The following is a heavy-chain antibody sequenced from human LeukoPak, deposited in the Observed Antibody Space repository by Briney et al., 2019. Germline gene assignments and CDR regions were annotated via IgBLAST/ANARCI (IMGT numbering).Heavy chain of an antibody. J-gene: IGHJ4*02. Sequence: SETLSLTCTVSGYSISSGYYWGWIRQPPGKGLEWIGSIYHSGSTYYNPSLKSRVTISVDTSKNQFSLKLSSVTAADTAVYYCARDNLVPAGIFDYWGQGTLVTVSS. CDR2: IYHSGST. CDR3: ARDNLVPAGIFDY. V-gene: IGHV4-38-2*02. CDR1: GYSISSGYY. D-gene: IGHD2-2*01.